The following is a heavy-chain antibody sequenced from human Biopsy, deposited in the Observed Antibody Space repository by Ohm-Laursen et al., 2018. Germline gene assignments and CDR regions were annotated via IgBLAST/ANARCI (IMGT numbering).Heavy chain of an antibody. CDR2: INGSGGST. V-gene: IGHV3-23*01. CDR1: GFTFSSHA. CDR3: ARDLYDFCGGCPFDP. D-gene: IGHD3-3*01. Sequence: SLRLSCAASGFTFSSHAMSWVRQAPGKGLECVSVINGSGGSTYYADPVKGRFTISRDNSKNTLYLQMNSLRAEDTAMYHCARDLYDFCGGCPFDPWGQGTLVTAS. J-gene: IGHJ5*02.